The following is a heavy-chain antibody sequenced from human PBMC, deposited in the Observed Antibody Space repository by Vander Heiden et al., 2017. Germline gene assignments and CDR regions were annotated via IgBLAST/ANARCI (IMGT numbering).Heavy chain of an antibody. Sequence: EVQLVESGGGMVQPGGSLRLSCAASGFTFSAFSMNWVRQAPGKGLEWVSYISSRSSIIYYADSVKGRFTISRDNAKNSLYLQMNSLRAEDTAVYYCARDGNTFPYYFDFWGQGTLVTVSS. V-gene: IGHV3-48*01. J-gene: IGHJ4*02. CDR1: GFTFSAFS. CDR2: ISSRSSII. D-gene: IGHD2-15*01. CDR3: ARDGNTFPYYFDF.